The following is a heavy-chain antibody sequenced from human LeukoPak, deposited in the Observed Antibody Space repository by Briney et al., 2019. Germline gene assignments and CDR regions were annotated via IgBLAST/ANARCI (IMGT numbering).Heavy chain of an antibody. J-gene: IGHJ4*02. Sequence: PGGSLRLSCAASGFTFSDYYMSWIRQAPGKGLEWVSYISSSGSTIYYADSVKGRFTISRDNAKNSLYLQMNSLRAEDTAVYYCARELPIAARSRAFDYWGQGTLVTVSS. CDR3: ARELPIAARSRAFDY. CDR1: GFTFSDYY. V-gene: IGHV3-11*01. D-gene: IGHD6-6*01. CDR2: ISSSGSTI.